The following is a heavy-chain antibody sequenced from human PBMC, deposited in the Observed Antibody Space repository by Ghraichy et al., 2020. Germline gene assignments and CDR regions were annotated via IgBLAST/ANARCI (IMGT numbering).Heavy chain of an antibody. V-gene: IGHV3-23*01. J-gene: IGHJ4*02. D-gene: IGHD2-21*02. Sequence: GGYLRLSCAASGFTFSTYGMSWVRRAPGKGLEWISTIGGSSATIYYADSVKGRFTISRDNSKNTLYLQMNSLRAEDTAVYYCAKRKQRLLVYFDSWGQGTLVTVSS. CDR3: AKRKQRLLVYFDS. CDR2: IGGSSATI. CDR1: GFTFSTYG.